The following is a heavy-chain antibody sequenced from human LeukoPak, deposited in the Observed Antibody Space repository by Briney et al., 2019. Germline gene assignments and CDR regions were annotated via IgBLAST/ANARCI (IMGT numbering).Heavy chain of an antibody. V-gene: IGHV4-34*01. D-gene: IGHD1-1*01. CDR2: INHSGST. CDR1: GGSFSGYY. J-gene: IGHJ4*02. CDR3: ASGPSPNWNDDPEDY. Sequence: PSETLSLTCAVDGGSFSGYYWSWIRQPPGKWLEWIGEINHSGSTNYNPSLKSRVTISVDTSKNQFSLKLSSVTAADPAVYYCASGPSPNWNDDPEDYWGQGTLVTVSS.